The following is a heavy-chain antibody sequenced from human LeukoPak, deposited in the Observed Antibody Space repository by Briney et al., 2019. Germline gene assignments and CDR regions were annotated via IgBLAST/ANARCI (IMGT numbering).Heavy chain of an antibody. CDR3: VRGAYAKEELAPPGWDY. D-gene: IGHD1-26*01. V-gene: IGHV1-46*01. Sequence: ASVTVSCKASGYTFTSYYMHWVRQAPGQGLEWMGIINPSGGSTSYAQRFQGRVTMTRDTSTSTVYMELSSLRSEDTAVYYCVRGAYAKEELAPPGWDYWGQGTLVTVSS. J-gene: IGHJ4*02. CDR2: INPSGGST. CDR1: GYTFTSYY.